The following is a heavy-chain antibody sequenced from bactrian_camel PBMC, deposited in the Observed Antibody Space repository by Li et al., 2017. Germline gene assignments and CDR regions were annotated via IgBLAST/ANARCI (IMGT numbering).Heavy chain of an antibody. D-gene: IGHD4*01. CDR1: GFISRGYG. V-gene: IGHV3S10*01. J-gene: IGHJ4*01. CDR2: IGSDGTA. CDR3: AKDLFTDYAR. Sequence: VQLVESGGGLVQPGGSLRLSCAASGFISRGYGMSWVRQAQGKGLEWVSSIGSDGTAYYADSVKGRFTVSRDNAKNTLYLQSNSLKTEDTAMYYCAKDLFTDYARWGQGTQVTVS.